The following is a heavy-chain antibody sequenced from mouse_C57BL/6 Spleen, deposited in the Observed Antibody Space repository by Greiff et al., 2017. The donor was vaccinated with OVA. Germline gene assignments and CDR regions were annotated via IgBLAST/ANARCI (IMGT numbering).Heavy chain of an antibody. Sequence: QVQLQQPGAELVKPGASVTLSCKASGYTFTSYWLHWVKQRPGQGLEWIGMIHPNSGSTNYNEKFKSKATLTVDKSSSTAYMQLSSLTSEDSAVYYCARDWDRVFDYWGQGTTLTVSA. J-gene: IGHJ2*01. V-gene: IGHV1-64*01. CDR2: IHPNSGST. CDR1: GYTFTSYW. CDR3: ARDWDRVFDY. D-gene: IGHD4-1*01.